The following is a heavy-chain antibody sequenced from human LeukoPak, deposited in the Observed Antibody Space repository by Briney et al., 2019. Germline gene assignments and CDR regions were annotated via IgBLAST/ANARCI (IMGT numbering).Heavy chain of an antibody. V-gene: IGHV3-23*01. CDR3: AKGDCSSTSCYNLNY. CDR2: TSGDGVNT. CDR1: GFTFSNYA. Sequence: GGSLRLSCAASGFTFSNYAMSWVRQAPGKGLEWVSATSGDGVNTYHADSVKGRFTISRDNTKNTLYLQMNSLRAEDTAVYYCAKGDCSSTSCYNLNYWGQGTLVTVSS. J-gene: IGHJ4*02. D-gene: IGHD2-2*02.